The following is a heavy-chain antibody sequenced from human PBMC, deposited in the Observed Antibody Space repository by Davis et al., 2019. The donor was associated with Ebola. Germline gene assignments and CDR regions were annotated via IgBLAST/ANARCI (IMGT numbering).Heavy chain of an antibody. CDR1: GYTFTSYA. CDR2: INAGNGNT. D-gene: IGHD6-13*01. CDR3: ARDNEEQQLLFYYYGMDV. J-gene: IGHJ6*02. Sequence: ASVKVSCKASGYTFTSYAMHWVRQAPGQRLEWMGWINAGNGNTKYSQKFQGRVTMTTDTSTSTAYMELRSLRSDDTAVYYCARDNEEQQLLFYYYGMDVWGQGTTVTVSS. V-gene: IGHV1-3*01.